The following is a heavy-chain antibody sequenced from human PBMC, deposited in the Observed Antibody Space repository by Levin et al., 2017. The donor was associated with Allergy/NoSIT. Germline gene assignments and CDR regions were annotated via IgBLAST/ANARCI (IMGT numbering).Heavy chain of an antibody. V-gene: IGHV3-23*01. CDR3: AKSFQSYDFWSGYLPGFDY. D-gene: IGHD3-3*01. CDR2: ISGSGDST. CDR1: GFTFSSYA. J-gene: IGHJ4*02. Sequence: GGSLRLSCAVSGFTFSSYAMSWVRQAPGKGLKWVSAISGSGDSTYYADSVKGRFTISRDNSKNTLYLQMNSLRAEDTAVYYCAKSFQSYDFWSGYLPGFDYWGQGTLVTVSS.